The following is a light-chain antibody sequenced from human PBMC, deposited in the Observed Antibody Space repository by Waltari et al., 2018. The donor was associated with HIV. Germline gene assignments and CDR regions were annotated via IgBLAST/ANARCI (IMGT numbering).Light chain of an antibody. Sequence: QSPLTQPPSASGSPGQSLTISCTATTRDVGGYNYAFWYQHSPGNAPTLIIYEVTKRPSGRPNRFSGAKSGNTASLSISGLQAEDEADYYCRSYAGRNTDGMFGGGTKLTVL. CDR2: EVT. CDR1: TRDVGGYNY. CDR3: RSYAGRNTDGM. V-gene: IGLV2-8*01. J-gene: IGLJ3*02.